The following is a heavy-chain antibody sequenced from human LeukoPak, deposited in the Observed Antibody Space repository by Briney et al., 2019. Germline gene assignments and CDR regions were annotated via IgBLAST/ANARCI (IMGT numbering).Heavy chain of an antibody. CDR1: GFTFSSYW. CDR2: IKQDGSEK. D-gene: IGHD3-10*01. V-gene: IGHV3-7*01. Sequence: EGSLRLSCAASGFTFSSYWMSWVRQAPGKGLEWVANIKQDGSEKYYVDSVKGRFTISRDNAKNSLYLQMNSLRAEDTAVYYCAKGANGLLWFGELTDWGQGTLVTVSS. J-gene: IGHJ4*02. CDR3: AKGANGLLWFGELTD.